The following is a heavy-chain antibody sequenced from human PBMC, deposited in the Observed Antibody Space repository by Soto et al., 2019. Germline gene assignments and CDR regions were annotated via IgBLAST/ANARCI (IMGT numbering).Heavy chain of an antibody. V-gene: IGHV3-23*01. D-gene: IGHD3-22*01. CDR1: GFTFSSYA. Sequence: GGSLRLSCAASGFTFSSYAMSWVRQAPGKVLEWGSAISGSGGSTYYADSVKGRFTISRDNSKNTLYLQMNSLRAEDTAVYYCAKDLDGYYDSSGYYKYWGQGTLVTVSS. J-gene: IGHJ4*02. CDR3: AKDLDGYYDSSGYYKY. CDR2: ISGSGGST.